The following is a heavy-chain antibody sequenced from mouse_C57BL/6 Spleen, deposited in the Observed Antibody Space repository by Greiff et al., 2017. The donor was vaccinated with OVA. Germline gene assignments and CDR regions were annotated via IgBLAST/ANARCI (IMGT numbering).Heavy chain of an antibody. CDR2: INPNNGGT. D-gene: IGHD1-1*01. Sequence: VQLKQSGPELVKPGASVKMSCKASGYTFTDYNMHWVKQSHGKSLEWIGYINPNNGGTSYNQKFKGKATLTVNKSSSTAYMELRSLTSEDSAVYYCARWHYYGSSYDWYFDVWGTGTTVTVSS. CDR1: GYTFTDYN. CDR3: ARWHYYGSSYDWYFDV. J-gene: IGHJ1*03. V-gene: IGHV1-22*01.